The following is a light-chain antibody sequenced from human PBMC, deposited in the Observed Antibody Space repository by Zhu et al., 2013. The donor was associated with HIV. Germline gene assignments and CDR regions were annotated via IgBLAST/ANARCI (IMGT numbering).Light chain of an antibody. CDR2: RNN. Sequence: QSVLTQPPSASGTPGQRVTISCSGSTSNIGNNYVYWYQQVPGTTPKLLIYRNNQRPSGVPDRFSGSKSGTSASLAISGLRSEDEAVYYCAAGDDSLSGVEFGGGTKLTVL. V-gene: IGLV1-47*01. J-gene: IGLJ2*01. CDR3: AAGDDSLSGVE. CDR1: TSNIGNNY.